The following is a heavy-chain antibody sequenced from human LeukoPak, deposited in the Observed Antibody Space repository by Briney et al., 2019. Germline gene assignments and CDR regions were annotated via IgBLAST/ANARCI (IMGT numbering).Heavy chain of an antibody. CDR2: IRGDGATK. CDR3: AKEWRFSSSWYQHYFDY. J-gene: IGHJ4*02. Sequence: GGSLRLSCAASGFTVTTYAMSWVRQAPGKGLEWISAIRGDGATKYYADSVKGRFTISRDTSTNTLYLQLNSLRVDDTAIYFCAKEWRFSSSWYQHYFDYWGQGTLVTVSS. D-gene: IGHD6-13*01. V-gene: IGHV3-23*01. CDR1: GFTVTTYA.